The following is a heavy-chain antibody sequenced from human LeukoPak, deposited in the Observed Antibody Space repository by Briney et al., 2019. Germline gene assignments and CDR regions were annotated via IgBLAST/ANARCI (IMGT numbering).Heavy chain of an antibody. Sequence: GGSLRLSCAASGFTFDDYGMSWVRQAPGKGLEWVSDINWNGGSTGYADSVKGRFTISRDNAKNSLYLQMNSLRAEDTALYYCARGRPGGATFYYYYYMDVWGKGTTVTVSS. J-gene: IGHJ6*03. CDR2: INWNGGST. CDR1: GFTFDDYG. CDR3: ARGRPGGATFYYYYYMDV. V-gene: IGHV3-20*04. D-gene: IGHD1-26*01.